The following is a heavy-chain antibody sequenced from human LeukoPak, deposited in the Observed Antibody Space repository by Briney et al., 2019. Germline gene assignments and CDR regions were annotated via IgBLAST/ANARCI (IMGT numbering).Heavy chain of an antibody. D-gene: IGHD5-18*01. V-gene: IGHV3-33*08. J-gene: IGHJ2*01. CDR1: GFTFSRYG. Sequence: PGRSLRLSCAASGFTFSRYGMHWVRQAPGKGLEWVAVIWYDGSNKYYADSVKGRFTISRDNSKNTLYLQMNSLRAEDTAVYYCARDERYSYGTYWYFDLWGRGTLVTVSS. CDR2: IWYDGSNK. CDR3: ARDERYSYGTYWYFDL.